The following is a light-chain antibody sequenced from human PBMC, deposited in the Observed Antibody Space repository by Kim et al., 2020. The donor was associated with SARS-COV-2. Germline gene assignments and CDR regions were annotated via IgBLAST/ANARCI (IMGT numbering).Light chain of an antibody. Sequence: ERATINCKSSQSVLYSSNNKNYLAWYQQKPGQPPKLLIYWASTRESGVPDRFSGSGSGTDFTLTISSLQAEDVAVYYCQQYYSTPPTFGQGTKVDIK. CDR1: QSVLYSSNNKNY. V-gene: IGKV4-1*01. J-gene: IGKJ1*01. CDR3: QQYYSTPPT. CDR2: WAS.